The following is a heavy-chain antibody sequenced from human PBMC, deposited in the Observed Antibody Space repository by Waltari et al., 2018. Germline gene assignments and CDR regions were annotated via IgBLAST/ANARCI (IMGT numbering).Heavy chain of an antibody. CDR2: IYYSGRT. J-gene: IGHJ6*03. CDR1: GGSITSGGYS. CDR3: ARALRGGYMDV. D-gene: IGHD1-26*01. Sequence: QVQLQESGPGLVKPSQTLSLTCPFPGGSITSGGYSWSWIRQHPWKGLEWIGYIYYSGRTYYNPSLKSLVTISVDTSKNQFSLKLSSVTAADTAVYYCARALRGGYMDVWGKGTTVTVSS. V-gene: IGHV4-31*01.